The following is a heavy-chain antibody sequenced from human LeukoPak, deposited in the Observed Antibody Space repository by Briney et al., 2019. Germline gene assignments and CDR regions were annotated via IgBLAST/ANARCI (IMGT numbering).Heavy chain of an antibody. D-gene: IGHD3-10*01. Sequence: SETLSLTCTVSGGSISSYYWSWIRQHPGKGLEWIGYIYYSGSTYYNPSLKSRVTISVDTSKNQFSLKLSSVTAADTAVYYCARVGNYYYGMDVWGQGTTVTVSS. CDR3: ARVGNYYYGMDV. CDR2: IYYSGST. CDR1: GGSISSYY. V-gene: IGHV4-59*06. J-gene: IGHJ6*02.